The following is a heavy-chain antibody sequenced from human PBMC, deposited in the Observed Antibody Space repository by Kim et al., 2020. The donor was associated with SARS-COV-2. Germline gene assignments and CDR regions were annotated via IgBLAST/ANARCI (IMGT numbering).Heavy chain of an antibody. Sequence: GGSLRLSCAASGFTVSSNYMSWVRQAPGKGLEWVSVIYRGGSTYYADSVKGRFTISGDNSKNTLYLQMNSLRAEDTAVYYCARYSSSWPLYYYYGMDVWGQGTTVTVSS. CDR1: GFTVSSNY. CDR3: ARYSSSWPLYYYYGMDV. D-gene: IGHD6-13*01. V-gene: IGHV3-66*01. J-gene: IGHJ6*02. CDR2: IYRGGST.